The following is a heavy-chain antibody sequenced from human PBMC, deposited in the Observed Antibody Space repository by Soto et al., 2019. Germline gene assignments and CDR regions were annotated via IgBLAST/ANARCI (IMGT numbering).Heavy chain of an antibody. CDR2: IWYDGSNK. CDR1: GFTFSSYG. Sequence: QVQLVESGGGVVQPGRSLRLSCAASGFTFSSYGMHWVRQAPGKGLEWVAVIWYDGSNKYYADSVKGRFTISRDNSKNPLYLQMNSLRAEDTAVYYCARDRSVTGGFDPWGQGTLVTVSS. J-gene: IGHJ5*02. D-gene: IGHD3-10*01. CDR3: ARDRSVTGGFDP. V-gene: IGHV3-33*01.